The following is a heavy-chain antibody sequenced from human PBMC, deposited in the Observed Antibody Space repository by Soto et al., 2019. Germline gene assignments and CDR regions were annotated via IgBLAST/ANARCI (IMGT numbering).Heavy chain of an antibody. CDR2: MNPNSGNT. Sequence: ASVKVSCKASGYTFTSYDINWVRQATGQGLEWMGWMNPNSGNTGYAQKFQGRVTMTRNTSISTAYMELSSLRSEDTAVYYCARGPAYYDFWSGSNPFDYWGQGTLVTVYS. J-gene: IGHJ4*02. V-gene: IGHV1-8*01. D-gene: IGHD3-3*01. CDR1: GYTFTSYD. CDR3: ARGPAYYDFWSGSNPFDY.